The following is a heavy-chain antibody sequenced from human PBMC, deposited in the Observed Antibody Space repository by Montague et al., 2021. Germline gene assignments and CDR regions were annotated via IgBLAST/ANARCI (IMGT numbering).Heavy chain of an antibody. D-gene: IGHD6-19*01. CDR1: GFTFSSYT. CDR3: ARWGSGCPYLDI. V-gene: IGHV3-21*01. CDR2: ISSSSSYI. Sequence: SLRLSCAASGFTFSSYTTNWVRQAPGKGLEWVSAISSSSSYIYYADSVKGRFTISRDNAKKSLYLQMTSLRVEDTAVYYCARWGSGCPYLDIWGQGTLVTVSS. J-gene: IGHJ4*02.